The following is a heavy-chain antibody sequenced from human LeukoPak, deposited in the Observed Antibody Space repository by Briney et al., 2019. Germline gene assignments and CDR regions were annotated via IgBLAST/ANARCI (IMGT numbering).Heavy chain of an antibody. V-gene: IGHV3-21*01. Sequence: GGSLRLSCAASGFTFSSYSTNWVRQAPGKGLEWVSSSSSSSSYIYYADSVKGRFTISRDNAKNSLYLQMNSLRAEDTAVYYCARDVAAAGSPLPEDYWGQGTLVTVSS. CDR3: ARDVAAAGSPLPEDY. D-gene: IGHD6-13*01. CDR2: SSSSSSYI. CDR1: GFTFSSYS. J-gene: IGHJ4*02.